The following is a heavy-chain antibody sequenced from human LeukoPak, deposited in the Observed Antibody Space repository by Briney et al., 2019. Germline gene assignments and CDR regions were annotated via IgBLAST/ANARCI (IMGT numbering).Heavy chain of an antibody. CDR3: AREQAPTYYYDFWSGYIDY. CDR2: IKQDGSEK. Sequence: GGSLRLSCAASGFTFSSYWMSWVRQAPGKGLEWVANIKQDGSEKYYVDSVKGRFTISRDNAKNSLYLQMNSLRAEDTAVYYCAREQAPTYYYDFWSGYIDYWGQGTLVTVSS. D-gene: IGHD3-3*01. CDR1: GFTFSSYW. V-gene: IGHV3-7*01. J-gene: IGHJ4*02.